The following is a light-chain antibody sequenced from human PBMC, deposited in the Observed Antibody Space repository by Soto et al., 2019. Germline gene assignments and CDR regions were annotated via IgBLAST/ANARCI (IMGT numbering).Light chain of an antibody. J-gene: IGKJ2*02. CDR2: GVS. CDR3: QQYARSPST. V-gene: IGKV3-20*01. CDR1: ESVTSSS. Sequence: EIVLTQSPGTLSLSPGERATLSCRASESVTSSSLAWYQQKLGQAPRLLMYGVSIRATGIPDRFRGSGSGTDFTLTISRLEPEDFEVYYCQQYARSPSTFGQGTNWRSN.